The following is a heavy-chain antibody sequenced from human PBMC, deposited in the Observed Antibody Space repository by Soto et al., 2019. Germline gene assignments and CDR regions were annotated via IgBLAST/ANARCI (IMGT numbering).Heavy chain of an antibody. CDR3: AKRYLEWLLVFDI. J-gene: IGHJ3*02. D-gene: IGHD3-3*01. V-gene: IGHV3-23*01. CDR1: GFTFSIYA. Sequence: GSLRLSCAASGFTFSIYAMTWVRQAPGKGLEWVSEISGSGGSTYYADSVKGRFTVSRDNSKNTLYLQMKNLRVEDTAVYYCAKRYLEWLLVFDIWGQGKMVTVS. CDR2: ISGSGGST.